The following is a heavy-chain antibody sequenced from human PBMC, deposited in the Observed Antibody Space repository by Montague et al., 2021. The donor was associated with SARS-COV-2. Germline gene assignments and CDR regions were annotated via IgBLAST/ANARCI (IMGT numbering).Heavy chain of an antibody. D-gene: IGHD4/OR15-4a*01. CDR3: ARDASSANGPANNWFDS. CDR1: GGSITTYY. Sequence: SETLSLTCSVSGGSITTYYWSWVRQPAGKGLEWIGRLSTSGSTNYNPSLKSRVTMSLDTSKNQVSLKLSSVTAADTAVYYCARDASSANGPANNWFDSWGQGTLVTVSS. J-gene: IGHJ5*01. CDR2: LSTSGST. V-gene: IGHV4-4*07.